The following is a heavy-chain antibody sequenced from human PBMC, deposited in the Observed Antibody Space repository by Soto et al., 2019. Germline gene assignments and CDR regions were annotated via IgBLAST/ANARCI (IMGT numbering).Heavy chain of an antibody. CDR3: ARDTYDKTGYPHGD. CDR1: GCTFTSYG. J-gene: IGHJ4*02. Sequence: ASVKVSCTAAGCTFTSYGISWVGPAPGQGLEWMGWISTFLGNTNYPQKFQGSVTMTTDTCTSTAYMELRSLTSDATAIYYGARDTYDKTGYPHGDGGQGTLVTDS. CDR2: ISTFLGNT. D-gene: IGHD3-22*01. V-gene: IGHV1-18*04.